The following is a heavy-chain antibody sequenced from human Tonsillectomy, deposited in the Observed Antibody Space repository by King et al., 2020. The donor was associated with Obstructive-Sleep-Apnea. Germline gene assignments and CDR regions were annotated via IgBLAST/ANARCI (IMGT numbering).Heavy chain of an antibody. D-gene: IGHD6-19*01. CDR3: ASTLLPGIAVGPVVY. J-gene: IGHJ4*02. Sequence: QLVQSGGGLVQPGGSLRLSCAASGFTFSSYAMSWVRQAPGKGLEWVSAISGSGGSTYYADSVKGRFTLSRDNSKKTRYLQMNSLKAEDTAVYYCASTLLPGIAVGPVVYCGQGTLVTVSS. CDR2: ISGSGGST. CDR1: GFTFSSYA. V-gene: IGHV3-23*04.